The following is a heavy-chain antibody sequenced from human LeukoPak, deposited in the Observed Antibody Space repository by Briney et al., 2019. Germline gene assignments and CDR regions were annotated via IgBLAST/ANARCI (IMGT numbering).Heavy chain of an antibody. J-gene: IGHJ4*02. D-gene: IGHD1-26*01. Sequence: SETLSLTCAVYGGSFSGYYWSWIRQPPGKGLEWIGEINHSGSTNYNPSLKSRVTISVDTSKNQFSLKLSSVTAADTAVYYCASRRGGSRTDNYFDYWGQGTLVTVSS. V-gene: IGHV4-34*01. CDR2: INHSGST. CDR1: GGSFSGYY. CDR3: ASRRGGSRTDNYFDY.